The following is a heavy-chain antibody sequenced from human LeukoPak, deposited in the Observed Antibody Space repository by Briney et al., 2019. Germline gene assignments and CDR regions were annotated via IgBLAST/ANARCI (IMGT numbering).Heavy chain of an antibody. CDR3: ARGFRVRPHLVSTFDY. CDR2: INHSGST. V-gene: IGHV4-34*01. J-gene: IGHJ4*02. Sequence: SETLSLTCAVYGGSFSGYYWSWIRQPPRKGLEWIGEINHSGSTNYNPSLKSRVTISVDTSKNQFSLKLSSVTAADTAVYYCARGFRVRPHLVSTFDYWGQGTLVSVSS. D-gene: IGHD6-13*01. CDR1: GGSFSGYY.